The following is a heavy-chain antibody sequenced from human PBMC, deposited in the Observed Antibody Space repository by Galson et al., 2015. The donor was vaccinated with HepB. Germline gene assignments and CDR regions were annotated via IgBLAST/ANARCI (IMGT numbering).Heavy chain of an antibody. CDR3: ATFPSYYDSSGYYDFDY. CDR1: GFTFSSYG. D-gene: IGHD3-22*01. V-gene: IGHV3-33*01. J-gene: IGHJ4*02. Sequence: SLRLSCAASGFTFSSYGMHWVRQAPGKGLEWVAVIWYDGSNKYYADSVKGRFTISRDNSKNTLYLQMNSLRAEDTAVYYCATFPSYYDSSGYYDFDYWGQGTLVTVSS. CDR2: IWYDGSNK.